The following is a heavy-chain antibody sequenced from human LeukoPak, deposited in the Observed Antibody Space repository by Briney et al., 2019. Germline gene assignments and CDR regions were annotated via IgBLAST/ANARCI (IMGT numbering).Heavy chain of an antibody. CDR2: IYYSGTT. Sequence: SETLSLTCTVSGGSISSYYWSWIRQPPGKGLEWIGYIYYSGTTNYNPSLKSRVTISVDTSKNQFSLKLSSATAADTAMYYCATIAVAGNFDCWGQGTLVTVSS. D-gene: IGHD6-13*01. CDR1: GGSISSYY. CDR3: ATIAVAGNFDC. V-gene: IGHV4-59*01. J-gene: IGHJ4*02.